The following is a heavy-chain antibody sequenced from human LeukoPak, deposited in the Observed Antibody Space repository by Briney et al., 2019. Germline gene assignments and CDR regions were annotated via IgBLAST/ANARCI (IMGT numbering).Heavy chain of an antibody. CDR1: GYSFTSYW. Sequence: GESLKISCKGSGYSFTSYWIGWVRQMPGKGLEWMGIIYPGDSDTRYSPSFQGQVTISADKSVSTAYLQWSSLKAPDTAMYYCARHDYGDYGYYYGMDVWGQGTTVTVSS. CDR3: ARHDYGDYGYYYGMDV. J-gene: IGHJ6*02. V-gene: IGHV5-51*01. D-gene: IGHD4-17*01. CDR2: IYPGDSDT.